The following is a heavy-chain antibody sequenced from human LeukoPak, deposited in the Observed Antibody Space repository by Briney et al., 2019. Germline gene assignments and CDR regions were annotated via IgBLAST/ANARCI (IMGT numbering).Heavy chain of an antibody. Sequence: PVRSLRLSCAASGFTFSSYGMHWVRQAPGKGLEWVAVIWYDGSNKYYADSVKGRFTISRDNSKNTLYLQMNSLRAEDTAVYYCARDLYCSSTSCPSHAEYFQHWGQGTLVTVSS. CDR3: ARDLYCSSTSCPSHAEYFQH. D-gene: IGHD2-2*01. CDR1: GFTFSSYG. J-gene: IGHJ1*01. CDR2: IWYDGSNK. V-gene: IGHV3-33*01.